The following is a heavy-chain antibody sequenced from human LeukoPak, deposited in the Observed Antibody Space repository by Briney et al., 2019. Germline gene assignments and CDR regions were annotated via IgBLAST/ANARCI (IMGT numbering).Heavy chain of an antibody. D-gene: IGHD3-22*01. CDR1: GFTFSGYS. Sequence: RLSCTXSGFTFSGYSMNWIRQAPGKGLEWVSSFGTRSTSIYHAGSVKGRFAISRDNAKNSLYLQMNSLRAEDTALYYCAREVSEGFDFWGQGTLVTVSS. CDR2: FGTRSTSI. CDR3: AREVSEGFDF. J-gene: IGHJ4*02. V-gene: IGHV3-21*01.